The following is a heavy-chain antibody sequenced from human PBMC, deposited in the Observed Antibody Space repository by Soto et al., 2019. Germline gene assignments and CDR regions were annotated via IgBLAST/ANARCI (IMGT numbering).Heavy chain of an antibody. CDR1: GASISNYY. CDR2: IYYSGST. CDR3: ARPEVTMAYSLDY. D-gene: IGHD3-10*01. J-gene: IGHJ4*02. V-gene: IGHV4-59*08. Sequence: SETLSLTCTVSGASISNYYWSWIRQPPGKGLEWIGYIYYSGSTNYNPSLKSRVTISVDTSKNQFSLKLSSVTAADTAVYYCARPEVTMAYSLDYWGQGTRVTVSS.